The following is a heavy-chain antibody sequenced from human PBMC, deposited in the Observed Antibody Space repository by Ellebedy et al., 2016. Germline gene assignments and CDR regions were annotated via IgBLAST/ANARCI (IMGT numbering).Heavy chain of an antibody. CDR3: ARAEDYDILTGYWFGAFDI. CDR2: ISSSSSYI. J-gene: IGHJ3*02. Sequence: GGSLRLXXAASGFTFSSYGMHWVRQAPGKGLEWVSSISSSSSYIYYADSVKGRFTISRDNAKNSLYLQMNSLRAEDTAVYNCARAEDYDILTGYWFGAFDIWGQGTMVTVSS. V-gene: IGHV3-21*01. D-gene: IGHD3-9*01. CDR1: GFTFSSYG.